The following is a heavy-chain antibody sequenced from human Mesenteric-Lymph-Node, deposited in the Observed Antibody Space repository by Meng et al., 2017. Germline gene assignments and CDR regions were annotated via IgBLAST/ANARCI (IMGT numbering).Heavy chain of an antibody. CDR2: INPSGGST. J-gene: IGHJ4*02. V-gene: IGHV1-46*01. CDR1: GYTFTSYN. CDR3: ARTYCSSTSCYTQYYFDY. D-gene: IGHD2-2*02. Sequence: ASVKVSCKASGYTFTSYNMHWVRQAPGQGLEWIGIINPSGGSTSYAQKFQGRVTMTRDTSTSTVYMELSSLRSEDTAVYYCARTYCSSTSCYTQYYFDYWGQGTLVTVSS.